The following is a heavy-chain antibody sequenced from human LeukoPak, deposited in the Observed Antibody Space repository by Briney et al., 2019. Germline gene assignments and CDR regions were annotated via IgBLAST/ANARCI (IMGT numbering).Heavy chain of an antibody. D-gene: IGHD2-2*01. Sequence: SVKVSCKASGGTFSSYAISWVRQAPGQGLEWMGGIIPIFGTANYAQKFQGRVTITTDESASTAYMELSSLRSEDTAVYYCARDHCSSTSCCPYYYYYMDVWGKGTTVTVSS. CDR1: GGTFSSYA. CDR3: ARDHCSSTSCCPYYYYYMDV. CDR2: IIPIFGTA. V-gene: IGHV1-69*05. J-gene: IGHJ6*03.